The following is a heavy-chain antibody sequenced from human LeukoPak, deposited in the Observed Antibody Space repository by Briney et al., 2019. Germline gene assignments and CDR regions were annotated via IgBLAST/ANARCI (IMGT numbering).Heavy chain of an antibody. J-gene: IGHJ4*02. D-gene: IGHD3-22*01. V-gene: IGHV3-9*03. CDR3: VKGGGYYDSSGYYLFDY. CDR1: GFTFDDYA. CDR2: ISWNSGSI. Sequence: GGSLRLSCAASGFTFDDYAMHWVRQAPGKGLEWVSGISWNSGSIGYADSVKGRFTISRDNAKNSLYLQMNSLRAEDMALYYCVKGGGYYDSSGYYLFDYWGQGTLVTVSS.